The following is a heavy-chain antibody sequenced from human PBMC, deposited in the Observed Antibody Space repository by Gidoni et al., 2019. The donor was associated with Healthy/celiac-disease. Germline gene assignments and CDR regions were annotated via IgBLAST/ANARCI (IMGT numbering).Heavy chain of an antibody. V-gene: IGHV3-23*01. CDR1: GFTFRSYA. CDR3: AWPRDLKLGTFDY. J-gene: IGHJ4*02. Sequence: EVQLLESGGGLVQPGGSLRLSCAASGFTFRSYAMGWVRQAPGKGLEWVAAISGSGGSTYYADSVKGRFTISRDNSKNTLYLQRNSLRAEDTAVYYCAWPRDLKLGTFDYWGQGTLVTVSS. D-gene: IGHD3-16*01. CDR2: ISGSGGST.